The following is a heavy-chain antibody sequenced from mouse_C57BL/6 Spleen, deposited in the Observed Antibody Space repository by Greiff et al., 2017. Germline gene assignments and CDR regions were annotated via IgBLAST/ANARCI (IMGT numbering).Heavy chain of an antibody. CDR1: GYSFTGYY. J-gene: IGHJ3*01. CDR3: ARPSLAWFAY. Sequence: EVKLMESGPELVKPGASVKISCKASGYSFTGYYMNWVKQSPEKSLEWIGEINPSTGGTTYNQKFKAKATLTVDKSSSTAYMQLKSLTSEDSAVYYCARPSLAWFAYWGQGTLVTVSA. CDR2: INPSTGGT. V-gene: IGHV1-42*01.